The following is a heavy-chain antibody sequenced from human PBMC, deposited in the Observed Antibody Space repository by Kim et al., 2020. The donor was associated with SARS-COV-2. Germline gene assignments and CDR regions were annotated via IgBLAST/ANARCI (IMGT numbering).Heavy chain of an antibody. V-gene: IGHV3-30*18. CDR2: ISYDGSNK. Sequence: GGSLRLSCAASGFTFSSYGMHWVRQAPGKGLEWVAVISYDGSNKYYADSVKGRFTISRDNSKNTLYLQMNSLRAEDTAVYYCAKDGHSSGWELVGYYYYYGMDVWGQGTTVTVSS. J-gene: IGHJ6*02. CDR1: GFTFSSYG. CDR3: AKDGHSSGWELVGYYYYYGMDV. D-gene: IGHD6-19*01.